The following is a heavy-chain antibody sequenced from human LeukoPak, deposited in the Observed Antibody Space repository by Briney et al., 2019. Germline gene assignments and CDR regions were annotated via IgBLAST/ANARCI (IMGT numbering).Heavy chain of an antibody. D-gene: IGHD6-13*01. Sequence: ASVKVSCKASGYTFTSYYMHWVRQAPGQGLEWMGWINPNSGGTNYAQKFQGRVTMTRDTSISTAYMELSRLRSDDTAVYYCARRVYSSSWYYFDYWGQGTLVTVSS. CDR1: GYTFTSYY. CDR3: ARRVYSSSWYYFDY. J-gene: IGHJ4*02. V-gene: IGHV1-2*02. CDR2: INPNSGGT.